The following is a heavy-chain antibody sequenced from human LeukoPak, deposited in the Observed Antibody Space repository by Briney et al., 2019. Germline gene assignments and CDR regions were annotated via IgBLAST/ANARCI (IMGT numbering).Heavy chain of an antibody. CDR2: NSDSGGKT. CDR1: AFTVKNYG. Sequence: AVSLTRSCAASAFTVKNYGMSWVRQAPGKGLKWVSGNSDSGGKTHEEEFVRGGITTSRDNTKTALYLQISMMTVDETAEYYCAKDLRTTTFGYFDYWGQGTLVTVSS. D-gene: IGHD1-14*01. J-gene: IGHJ4*02. V-gene: IGHV3-23*01. CDR3: AKDLRTTTFGYFDY.